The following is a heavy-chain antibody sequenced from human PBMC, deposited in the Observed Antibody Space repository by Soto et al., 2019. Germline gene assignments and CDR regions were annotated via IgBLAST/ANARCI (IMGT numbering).Heavy chain of an antibody. CDR1: GFSLTTSGVG. CDR3: AHRVLRTVFGLVTTTAIYFDF. Sequence: QITLNESGPTQVKPRQTLTLTCTFSGFSLTTSGVGVGWIRQSPGKAPEWLALIYWDDDKRYRPSLKSILTMTKDTSKNQVVLTIADLDPADTATYYCAHRVLRTVFGLVTTTAIYFDFWGQGTPVAVSS. D-gene: IGHD3-3*01. V-gene: IGHV2-5*02. CDR2: IYWDDDK. J-gene: IGHJ4*02.